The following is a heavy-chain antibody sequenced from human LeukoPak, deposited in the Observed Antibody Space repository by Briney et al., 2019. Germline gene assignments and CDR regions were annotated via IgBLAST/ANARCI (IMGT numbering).Heavy chain of an antibody. CDR2: ISSSSIYI. V-gene: IGHV3-21*01. Sequence: GESLKISCAASGFTFSSHSMNWVRQAPGKGLQWVSSISSSSIYIYYADSVKGRFTISRDNAKNSLYLQMNSLRGEDTAVYYCARGDGATPPDVFDIWGQGTMVTVSS. D-gene: IGHD3-10*01. J-gene: IGHJ3*02. CDR1: GFTFSSHS. CDR3: ARGDGATPPDVFDI.